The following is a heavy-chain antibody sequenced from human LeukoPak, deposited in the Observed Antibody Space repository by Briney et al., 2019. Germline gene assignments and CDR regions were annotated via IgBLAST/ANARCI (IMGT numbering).Heavy chain of an antibody. CDR1: GGSISSTSYY. J-gene: IGHJ4*02. Sequence: PSETLSLTCTVSGGSISSTSYYWGWIRQPPGKGLEWIGSIYYSWDTYYNPSLESRVTISVDTSKNQFSLKLSSVTAADTAVYYCATTSYYYDSPDYWGQGTLVTVSS. V-gene: IGHV4-39*01. D-gene: IGHD3-22*01. CDR3: ATTSYYYDSPDY. CDR2: IYYSWDT.